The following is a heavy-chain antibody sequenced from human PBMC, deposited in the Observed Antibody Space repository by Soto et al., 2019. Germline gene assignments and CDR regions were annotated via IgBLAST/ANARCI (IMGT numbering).Heavy chain of an antibody. D-gene: IGHD2-15*01. CDR1: GYTFTGYY. J-gene: IGHJ4*02. V-gene: IGHV1-2*04. CDR3: ARGPLGYCSGGRCYSLAY. Sequence: QVQLVQSGAEVKKPGASVKVSCKASGYTFTGYYMHWVRQAPGQGLEWMGWINPNSGGTNYAQKFQGWVTMTRDTSISTAYMELSRLRSDDTAVYYCARGPLGYCSGGRCYSLAYWGQGTLVTVSS. CDR2: INPNSGGT.